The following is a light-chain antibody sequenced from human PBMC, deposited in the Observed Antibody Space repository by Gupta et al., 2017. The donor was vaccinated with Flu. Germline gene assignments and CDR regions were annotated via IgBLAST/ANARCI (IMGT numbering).Light chain of an antibody. CDR2: QSS. J-gene: IGKJ2*01. CDR1: RSISSW. CDR3: QQYNSESPT. Sequence: PSTLSASVGDRVTITCRASRSISSWLAWYQQRPGKAPKLLTQQSSTLESGVPSRFSGSGSGTEFTLTISVLQPDDFATYYCQQYNSESPTFGQGTKLEI. V-gene: IGKV1-5*03.